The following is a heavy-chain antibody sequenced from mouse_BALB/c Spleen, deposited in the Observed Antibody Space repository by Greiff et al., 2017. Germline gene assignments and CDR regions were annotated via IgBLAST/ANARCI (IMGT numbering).Heavy chain of an antibody. D-gene: IGHD2-14*01. CDR2: IDPYNGGT. CDR3: ARGNYRSVYAMDY. V-gene: IGHV1S135*01. Sequence: VQLQQSGPELGKPGASVKISCKASGYSFTGYNMYWVQQSHRKSLEWIGYIDPYNGGTSYNQKSKGKATLTVDKSSSTAYMHLNSLTSEDSAIYYCARGNYRSVYAMDYWGQGTSVTVSS. CDR1: GYSFTGYN. J-gene: IGHJ4*01.